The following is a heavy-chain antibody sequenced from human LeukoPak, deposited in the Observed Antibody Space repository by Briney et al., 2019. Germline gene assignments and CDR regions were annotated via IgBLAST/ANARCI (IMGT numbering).Heavy chain of an antibody. Sequence: GRSLRLSCAASGFTFSSYGMHWVRQAPGKGLEWVAVIWYDGSNKYYADSVKGRFTISRDNSKNTLYLQMNSLRAEDTAVYYCAKDSVTYYYDSSGFYFQHWGQGTLVTVSS. D-gene: IGHD3-22*01. CDR2: IWYDGSNK. CDR3: AKDSVTYYYDSSGFYFQH. CDR1: GFTFSSYG. V-gene: IGHV3-33*06. J-gene: IGHJ1*01.